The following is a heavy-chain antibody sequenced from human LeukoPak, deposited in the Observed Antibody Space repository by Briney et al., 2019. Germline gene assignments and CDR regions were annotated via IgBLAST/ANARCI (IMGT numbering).Heavy chain of an antibody. J-gene: IGHJ4*02. Sequence: GASVKVSCKASGYTFTGYYMHWVRQAPGQGLEWMGWINPNTGGTNYAQKFQGRVTMTRDTSISTAYMELSRLRSDDTAVYYCARVAPLRLGELSFLRFWDCWGQGTLSPSPQ. CDR1: GYTFTGYY. CDR3: ARVAPLRLGELSFLRFWDC. CDR2: INPNTGGT. D-gene: IGHD3-16*02. V-gene: IGHV1-2*02.